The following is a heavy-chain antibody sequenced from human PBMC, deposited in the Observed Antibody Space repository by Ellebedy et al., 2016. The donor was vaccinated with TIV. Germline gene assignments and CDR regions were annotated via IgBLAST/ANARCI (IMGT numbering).Heavy chain of an antibody. CDR3: ARGGASSLPFDY. CDR2: IYSSGTT. Sequence: MPSETLSLTCTVSGGSIISDYWIWIRQPAGKGLEWIGFIYSSGTTNYNPSPKSRVTMSVDTSKNQFSLKLDSVTAADTAVYYCARGGASSLPFDYWGQGTLVTVSS. V-gene: IGHV4-4*07. J-gene: IGHJ4*02. CDR1: GGSIISDY. D-gene: IGHD2-2*01.